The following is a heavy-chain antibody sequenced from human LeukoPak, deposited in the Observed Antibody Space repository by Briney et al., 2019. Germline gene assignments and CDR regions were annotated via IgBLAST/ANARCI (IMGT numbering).Heavy chain of an antibody. CDR3: AKGSVGGSYRPVDY. V-gene: IGHV3-30*18. Sequence: GGSLRLSCAASGFTFSSYGMHWVRQAPGKGLEGLAVISYDGSNKYYADSVKGRFTISRDNSKNPLYLQMNSLRAEDTAVYYCAKGSVGGSYRPVDYWGQGTLVTVSS. J-gene: IGHJ4*02. D-gene: IGHD3-16*02. CDR2: ISYDGSNK. CDR1: GFTFSSYG.